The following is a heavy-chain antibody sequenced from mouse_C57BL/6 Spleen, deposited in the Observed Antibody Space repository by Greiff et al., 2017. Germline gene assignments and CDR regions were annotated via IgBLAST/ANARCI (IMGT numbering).Heavy chain of an antibody. V-gene: IGHV5-6*01. J-gene: IGHJ2*01. Sequence: EVQGVESGGDLVKPGGSLKLSCAASGFTFSSYGMSWVRQTPDKRLEWVATISSGGSYTYYPDSVKGRFTISRDNAKNTLYLQMSSLKSEDTAMYYCARVYDGYDYWGQGTTLTVSS. CDR3: ARVYDGYDY. D-gene: IGHD2-3*01. CDR1: GFTFSSYG. CDR2: ISSGGSYT.